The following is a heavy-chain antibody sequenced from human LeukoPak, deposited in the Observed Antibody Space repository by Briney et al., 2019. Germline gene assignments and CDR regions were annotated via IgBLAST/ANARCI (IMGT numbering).Heavy chain of an antibody. V-gene: IGHV4-61*01. CDR1: GGSISSGSYY. J-gene: IGHJ4*02. CDR2: IYYSGST. CDR3: ARADVTYYYDSSGYYAGLYFDY. D-gene: IGHD3-22*01. Sequence: SQTLSLTCTVSGGSISSGSYYWSWIRQPPGKGLEWIGHIYYSGSTNYNPSLKSRVTISVDTSKNQFSLKLSSVTAADTAVYYCARADVTYYYDSSGYYAGLYFDYWGQGTLVTVSS.